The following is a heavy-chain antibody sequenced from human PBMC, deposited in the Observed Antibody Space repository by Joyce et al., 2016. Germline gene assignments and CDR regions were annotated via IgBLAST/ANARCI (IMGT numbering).Heavy chain of an antibody. CDR2: LSDDGSEE. J-gene: IGHJ2*01. CDR1: FTFSDFG. V-gene: IGHV3-30*18. CDR3: AKDGPRCYYYDSGGYYDH. D-gene: IGHD3-22*01. Sequence: FTFSDFGIHWLRQTPGKGPEWVAILSDDGSEELYAESVKGRFTISRDNLKNMVYLQMNSLRPEDTAVYYCAKDGPRCYYYDSGGYYDHWGLGTLVTVSS.